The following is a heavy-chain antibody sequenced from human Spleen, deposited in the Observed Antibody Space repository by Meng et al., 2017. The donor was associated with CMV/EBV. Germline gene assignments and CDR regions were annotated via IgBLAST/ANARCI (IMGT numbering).Heavy chain of an antibody. J-gene: IGHJ4*02. Sequence: LSLTCAASGFTFSSYAMNWVRQAPGKGLEWVSVIYSGDSSSYYTDSVKGRFTISRDNSKNTLYLQMNSLRAEDTAVYYCAKDLDASGRFDYWGQGTLVTVSS. D-gene: IGHD3-10*01. CDR3: AKDLDASGRFDY. CDR2: IYSGDSSS. V-gene: IGHV3-23*03. CDR1: GFTFSSYA.